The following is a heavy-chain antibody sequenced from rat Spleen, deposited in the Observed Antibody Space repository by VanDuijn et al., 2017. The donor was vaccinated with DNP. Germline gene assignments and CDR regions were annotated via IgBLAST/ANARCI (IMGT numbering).Heavy chain of an antibody. V-gene: IGHV5-31*01. CDR2: ITSSGGSS. CDR3: TTDFERGY. J-gene: IGHJ2*01. D-gene: IGHD1-11*01. CDR1: EFTFNNYW. Sequence: EVQLVESGGGLVQPGRSLKLSCVASEFTFNNYWMTWIRQVPGKGLEWVASITSSGGSSYYPDSVKGRFTISRDNAKNTLYLQMNSLRSEDTATFYCTTDFERGYWGQGVMVTVSS.